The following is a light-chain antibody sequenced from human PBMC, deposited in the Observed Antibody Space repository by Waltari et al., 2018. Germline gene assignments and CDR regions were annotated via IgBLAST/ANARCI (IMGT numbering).Light chain of an antibody. Sequence: ETVMTQSPGTLSLSPGETATLSCRASQSVASSYLAWYQHKPGQPPTLLIYDSSIRATGVPDRFSGTGSGTDFTLTISRLEPEDFAVYYCHQYVSSPRTFGQGSKLEIK. CDR3: HQYVSSPRT. CDR1: QSVASSY. V-gene: IGKV3-20*01. CDR2: DSS. J-gene: IGKJ2*01.